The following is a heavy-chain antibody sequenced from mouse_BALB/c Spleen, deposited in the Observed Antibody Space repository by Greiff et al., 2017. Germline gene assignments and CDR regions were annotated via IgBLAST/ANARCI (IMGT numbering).Heavy chain of an antibody. V-gene: IGHV5-4*02. CDR3: ARELGPGSLAY. CDR1: GFTFSDYY. CDR2: ISDGGSYT. J-gene: IGHJ3*01. Sequence: EVQLVESGGGLVKPGGSLKLSCAASGFTFSDYYMYWFRQTPEKRLEWVATISDGGSYTYYPDSVKGRFTISRDNAKNNLYLQMSSLKSEDTAMYYCARELGPGSLAYWGQGTLVTVSA.